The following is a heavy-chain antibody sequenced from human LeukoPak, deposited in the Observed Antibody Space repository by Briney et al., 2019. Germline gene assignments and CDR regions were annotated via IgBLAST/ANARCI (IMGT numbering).Heavy chain of an antibody. V-gene: IGHV1-24*01. Sequence: ASVNVSCKVSGYTLTELSMHWVRQAPGKGLEWMGGFDPEDGETIYAQKFQGRVTMTEDTSTDIAYMELSSLRSEDTAVYYCATGRPSGSGWLSDYWGQGTLVTVSS. CDR1: GYTLTELS. J-gene: IGHJ4*02. CDR3: ATGRPSGSGWLSDY. D-gene: IGHD6-19*01. CDR2: FDPEDGET.